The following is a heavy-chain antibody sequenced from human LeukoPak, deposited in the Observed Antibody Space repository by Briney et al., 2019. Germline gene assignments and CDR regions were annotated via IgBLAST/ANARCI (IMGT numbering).Heavy chain of an antibody. D-gene: IGHD5-18*01. CDR3: ARQRNTARVGAFDV. Sequence: SETLSLTCTVSGDSMSNGFNYWGWIRQPPGKGLEWIGSIFFTGPTYYNPSLQSRLTISADSSKNQFSLRVTSVTAADTALYYCARQRNTARVGAFDVWGQGTMVIVPS. CDR1: GDSMSNGFNY. V-gene: IGHV4-39*01. J-gene: IGHJ3*01. CDR2: IFFTGPT.